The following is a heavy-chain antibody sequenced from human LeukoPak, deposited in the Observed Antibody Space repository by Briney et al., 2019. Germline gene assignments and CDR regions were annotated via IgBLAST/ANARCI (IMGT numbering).Heavy chain of an antibody. CDR2: INAGNGNT. CDR3: ARVPNPPLAVPAAPPGYFQH. J-gene: IGHJ1*01. Sequence: ASVTVSCKASGYTFTSYAMHWVRQAPGQRLEWMGWINAGNGNTKYSQKFQGRVTITRDTSASTAYMELSSLRSEDTAVYYCARVPNPPLAVPAAPPGYFQHWGRGTLVTVSS. D-gene: IGHD2-2*01. V-gene: IGHV1-3*01. CDR1: GYTFTSYA.